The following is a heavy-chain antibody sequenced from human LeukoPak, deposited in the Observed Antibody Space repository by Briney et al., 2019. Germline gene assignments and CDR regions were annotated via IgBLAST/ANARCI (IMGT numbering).Heavy chain of an antibody. CDR2: IYYSGST. D-gene: IGHD2-2*01. V-gene: IGHV4-59*08. Sequence: PSETLSLTCTVSGGSISSYYWSWIRQPPGKGLEWIGYIYYSGSTNYNPSLESRVTISVDTSKNQFSLKLSSVTAADTAVYYCARLKDWYQLPDYWGQGTLVTVSS. CDR3: ARLKDWYQLPDY. J-gene: IGHJ4*02. CDR1: GGSISSYY.